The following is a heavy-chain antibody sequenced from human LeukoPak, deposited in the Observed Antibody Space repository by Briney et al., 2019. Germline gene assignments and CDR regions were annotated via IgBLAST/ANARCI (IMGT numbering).Heavy chain of an antibody. CDR2: IYTSGST. J-gene: IGHJ6*03. CDR1: GGSISSYY. Sequence: PSETLSLTCTVSGGSISSYYWSWIRQPAGKRLEWVGRIYTSGSTNYNPSLKSRVTITVDTSKKQFSQKLSTRAAADTAVYYCARSPLYYYYYYMDVWGKGTTVTVSS. CDR3: ARSPLYYYYYYMDV. V-gene: IGHV4-4*07.